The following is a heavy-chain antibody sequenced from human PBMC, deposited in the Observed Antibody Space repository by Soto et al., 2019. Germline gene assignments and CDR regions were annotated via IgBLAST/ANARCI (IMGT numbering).Heavy chain of an antibody. V-gene: IGHV3-21*05. D-gene: IGHD6-19*01. CDR2: ISSSSSYI. Sequence: GGSLRLSCAASGFTFSSYEMNWVRQAPGKGLEWVSYISSSSSYIYYADSVKGRFTISRDNAKNSLYLQMNSLRAEDTAVYYCARTWLVRGYGMDVWGQGTTVTVSS. J-gene: IGHJ6*02. CDR1: GFTFSSYE. CDR3: ARTWLVRGYGMDV.